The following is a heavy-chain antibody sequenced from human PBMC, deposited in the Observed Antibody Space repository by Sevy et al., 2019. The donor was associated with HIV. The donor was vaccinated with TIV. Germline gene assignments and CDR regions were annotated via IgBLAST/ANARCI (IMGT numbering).Heavy chain of an antibody. CDR3: ARDRSTTWINYFFDF. D-gene: IGHD2-2*01. Sequence: GGSLRLSCAASGFTFSNYAIHWVRQAPGKGLEWVAVVSYDGSKKYYADSVKGRFTISRDNSKNTLYLQMNSLRVEDTAGYYCARDRSTTWINYFFDFWGQGTLVTVSS. V-gene: IGHV3-30*01. CDR1: GFTFSNYA. CDR2: VSYDGSKK. J-gene: IGHJ4*02.